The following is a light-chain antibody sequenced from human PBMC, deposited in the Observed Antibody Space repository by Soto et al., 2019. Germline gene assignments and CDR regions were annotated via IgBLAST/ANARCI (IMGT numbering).Light chain of an antibody. CDR2: DAS. J-gene: IGKJ3*01. V-gene: IGKV1-5*01. CDR3: HSNT. CDR1: QSISSW. Sequence: HRTRVPSTQSADVGGSLTITCRASQSISSWLAWYQQKPGKAPKLLIYDASSLESGVPSRFSGSGSGTEFTLTIRSLQPDDSATYYYHSNTFGPGTKVDI.